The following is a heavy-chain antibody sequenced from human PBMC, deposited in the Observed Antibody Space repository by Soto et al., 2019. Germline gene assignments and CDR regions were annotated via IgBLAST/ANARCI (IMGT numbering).Heavy chain of an antibody. J-gene: IGHJ6*02. CDR1: GGTFSRYS. Sequence: QVQLVQSGAEVKKPGSSVKVSCKASGGTFSRYSFTWVRQAPGHGLEWMGRIMPVFGIASYAQKFQGRVTITADESTSTAFMELSSLRSDDTAVYYCAREDRARETGLVPAAIDGMDVWGQGTTVTVSS. CDR2: IMPVFGIA. V-gene: IGHV1-69*08. D-gene: IGHD2-2*01. CDR3: AREDRARETGLVPAAIDGMDV.